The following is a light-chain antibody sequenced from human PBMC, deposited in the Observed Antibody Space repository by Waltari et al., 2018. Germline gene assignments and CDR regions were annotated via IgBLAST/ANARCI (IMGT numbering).Light chain of an antibody. CDR1: SSDVGGYNY. CDR3: SSYSGSSTLIL. CDR2: ELR. Sequence: QSALTQPASVSGSPGQSITISCTGTSSDVGGYNYVSWFQQHPGKAPKPIIYELRNRPLGVSDRFSGSKSANTASLTISGLQSEDEAYYYCSSYSGSSTLILFGGGTKVTVL. J-gene: IGLJ2*01. V-gene: IGLV2-14*03.